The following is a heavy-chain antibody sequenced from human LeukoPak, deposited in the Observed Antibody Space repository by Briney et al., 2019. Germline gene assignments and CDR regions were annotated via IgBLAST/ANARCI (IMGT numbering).Heavy chain of an antibody. V-gene: IGHV3-23*01. J-gene: IGHJ4*02. CDR1: GFTFSIYA. Sequence: GGSLRLSCAASGFTFSIYAMSWVRQAPGKGLEWVSTITDSGGATYHADSVKGRFTIPRDNSKNTLYLQMNSLRAEDTAVYYCAQRAQLPKRHFDYWGQGTLVTVSS. D-gene: IGHD2-2*01. CDR3: AQRAQLPKRHFDY. CDR2: ITDSGGAT.